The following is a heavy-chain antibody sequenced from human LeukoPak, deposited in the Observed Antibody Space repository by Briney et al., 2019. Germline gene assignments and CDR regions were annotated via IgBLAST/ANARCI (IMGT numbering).Heavy chain of an antibody. J-gene: IGHJ4*02. D-gene: IGHD1-14*01. CDR2: INPSGGST. CDR1: GYTFTSYY. V-gene: IGHV1-46*01. CDR3: ARARYKAPVADAYFDY. Sequence: GASVKVSCKASGYTFTSYYMHWVRQAPGQGLEWMGIINPSGGSTSYALKFQGRVTMTRDTSTSTVYMELSSLRSEDTAVYYCARARYKAPVADAYFDYWGQGTLVTVSS.